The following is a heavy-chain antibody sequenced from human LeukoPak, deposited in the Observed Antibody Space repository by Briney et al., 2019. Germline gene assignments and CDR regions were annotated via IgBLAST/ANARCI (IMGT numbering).Heavy chain of an antibody. D-gene: IGHD4-17*01. J-gene: IGHJ1*01. V-gene: IGHV3-21*01. CDR2: ITGNSNYI. CDR3: ARDDYGDYQGFQL. Sequence: GGSLRLSCAASGFTFNTYNMNWVRQAPGKGLEWVSSITGNSNYIYYADSVKGRFTVSRDNAKNSLYLQMNSLTAEDTAVYFCARDDYGDYQGFQLWGQGTLVTVSS. CDR1: GFTFNTYN.